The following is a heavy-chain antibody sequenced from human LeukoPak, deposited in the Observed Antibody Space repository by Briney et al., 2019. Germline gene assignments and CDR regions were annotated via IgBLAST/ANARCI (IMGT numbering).Heavy chain of an antibody. D-gene: IGHD3-10*01. J-gene: IGHJ5*02. CDR3: ARANYYGSGSYYSPKNWFDP. CDR2: IYDSGST. Sequence: PSETLSLTCTVSGGSISSYYWSWIRQPPGKGLEWIGYIYDSGSTNCNPSLKSRVTMSVDTSKDQFSLKLSSVTAADTAVYYCARANYYGSGSYYSPKNWFDPWGQGTLVTVSS. V-gene: IGHV4-59*12. CDR1: GGSISSYY.